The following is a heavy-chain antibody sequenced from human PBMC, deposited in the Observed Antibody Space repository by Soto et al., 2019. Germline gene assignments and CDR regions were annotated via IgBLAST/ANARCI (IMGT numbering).Heavy chain of an antibody. CDR2: IRPDGTER. Sequence: PGGSLRLSCAASGFTFSYYWMNWVRQAPGKGLEWVATIRPDGTERYYVDSVRGRFTISRDNAKNSLYLQMNSLRAEDTAVFYCAIEGGCGASSKGCSFDIWGQGTMVTVSS. D-gene: IGHD2-21*01. V-gene: IGHV3-7*01. CDR1: GFTFSYYW. CDR3: AIEGGCGASSKGCSFDI. J-gene: IGHJ3*02.